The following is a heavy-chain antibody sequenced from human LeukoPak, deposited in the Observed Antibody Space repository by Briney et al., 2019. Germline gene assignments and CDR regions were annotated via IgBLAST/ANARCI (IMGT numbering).Heavy chain of an antibody. D-gene: IGHD3-10*01. CDR2: VSASTTST. Sequence: PGGSLRLSCAASGFTFSSYAMSWVRQTPEKGLEWVSGVSASTTSTYYEDSVKGRFTISRDNSKNTLYLQMNSLRAEDTAVYYCAKDPLQYGSGSYYFDYWGQGTLVTVSS. CDR3: AKDPLQYGSGSYYFDY. CDR1: GFTFSSYA. J-gene: IGHJ4*02. V-gene: IGHV3-23*01.